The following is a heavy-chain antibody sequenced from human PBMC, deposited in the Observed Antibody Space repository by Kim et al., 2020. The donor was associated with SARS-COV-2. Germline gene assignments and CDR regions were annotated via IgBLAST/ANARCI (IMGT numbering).Heavy chain of an antibody. Sequence: TYSTPSVESRVTISVDTSKNQCSLKLSSVTAPDTAMYYCAGSGWYPYSLDYWGQGTLVTVSS. CDR3: AGSGWYPYSLDY. J-gene: IGHJ4*02. CDR2: T. D-gene: IGHD6-19*01. V-gene: IGHV4-39*01.